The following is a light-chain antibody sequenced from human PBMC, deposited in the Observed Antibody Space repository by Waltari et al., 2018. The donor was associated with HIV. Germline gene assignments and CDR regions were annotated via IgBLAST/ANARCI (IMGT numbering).Light chain of an antibody. V-gene: IGLV2-14*03. J-gene: IGLJ1*01. Sequence: QSALPQPASVSGSPGQSITISCTGPSSDVGGYNYVPWYQQHPGKAPKLMIYDVSNRPSGVSNRFSGSKSGNTASLTISGLQAEDEADYYCSSYTSSSPYAFGTGTKVTVL. CDR2: DVS. CDR1: SSDVGGYNY. CDR3: SSYTSSSPYA.